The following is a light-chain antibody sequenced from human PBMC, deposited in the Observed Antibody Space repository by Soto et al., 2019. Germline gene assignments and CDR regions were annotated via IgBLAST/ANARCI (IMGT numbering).Light chain of an antibody. CDR2: EVN. CDR3: NAYAGSNNFVV. J-gene: IGLJ2*01. CDR1: SSDFGRYNF. V-gene: IGLV2-8*01. Sequence: QSARTQPPSASGSPGQSVTISCTGTSSDFGRYNFVSWFQQSPGKAPKLIIYEVNKRPSGVPDRFSGSKSATTASLTVSGLQAEDEADYYCNAYAGSNNFVVFGGGTTLTVL.